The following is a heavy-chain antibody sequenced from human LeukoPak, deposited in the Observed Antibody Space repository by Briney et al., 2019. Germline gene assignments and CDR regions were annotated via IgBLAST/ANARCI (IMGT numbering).Heavy chain of an antibody. V-gene: IGHV3-20*04. Sequence: SGGSLRLSCAASGFTFDDYGMGWVRQAPEKGLEWVSGINWNGDSTGYADSVKGRFTISRDNAKNSLYLQMNSLRAEDTAVYYCARPPSYFYYYYMDVWDKGTTVTVSS. CDR2: INWNGDST. J-gene: IGHJ6*03. CDR1: GFTFDDYG. D-gene: IGHD2-21*01. CDR3: ARPPSYFYYYYMDV.